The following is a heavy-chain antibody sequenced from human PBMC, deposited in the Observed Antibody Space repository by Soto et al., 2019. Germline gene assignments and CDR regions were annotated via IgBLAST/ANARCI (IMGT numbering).Heavy chain of an antibody. Sequence: ASVKVSCKASGYTFTNYYLHWVRQAPGQGLEWVGMINPSARSASYAQKLRGRLTMDRDTSTTTVYMELSRLTSEDTAVYYCAGDNPAANGVLDHWGLGTLVTVSS. CDR1: GYTFTNYY. V-gene: IGHV1-46*04. CDR3: AGDNPAANGVLDH. CDR2: INPSARSA. D-gene: IGHD2-8*01. J-gene: IGHJ4*02.